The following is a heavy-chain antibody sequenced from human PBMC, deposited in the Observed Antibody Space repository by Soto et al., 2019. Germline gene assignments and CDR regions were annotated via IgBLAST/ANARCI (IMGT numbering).Heavy chain of an antibody. J-gene: IGHJ4*02. CDR2: ISSTDNTI. CDR1: GFIFMTYE. D-gene: IGHD6-13*01. Sequence: PWGSLRLSCAASGFIFMTYEINFFRHSPCKGLEWISYISSTDNTIFYADSVKGRFTISRDNARNSLYLQMNSLRAEDTAVYYCAREGIATAGPHFDYWGQGILVTVSS. CDR3: AREGIATAGPHFDY. V-gene: IGHV3-48*03.